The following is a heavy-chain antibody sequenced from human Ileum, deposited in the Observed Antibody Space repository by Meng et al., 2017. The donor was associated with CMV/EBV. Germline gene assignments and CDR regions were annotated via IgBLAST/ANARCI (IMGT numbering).Heavy chain of an antibody. J-gene: IGHJ5*01. D-gene: IGHD6-6*01. V-gene: IGHV3-30*04. Sequence: ASGFSLSSYAMNWVRQGPGKGLEWVAVISYDGSKKYYADSVKGRFTISRDNSKNTLYLQVNSLRAEDTAAYYCGTLQLVRGVGWFDPWGQGTLVTV. CDR1: GFSLSSYA. CDR2: ISYDGSKK. CDR3: GTLQLVRGVGWFDP.